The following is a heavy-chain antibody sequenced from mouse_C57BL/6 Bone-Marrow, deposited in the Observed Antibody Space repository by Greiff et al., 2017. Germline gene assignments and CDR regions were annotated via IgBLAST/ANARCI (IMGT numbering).Heavy chain of an antibody. V-gene: IGHV14-2*01. CDR3: ARPYGSSYYAMEY. J-gene: IGHJ4*01. D-gene: IGHD1-1*01. CDR1: GFNIKDYY. CDR2: IDPEDGET. Sequence: EVQLQQSGAELVKPGASVKLSCTASGFNIKDYYMHWVKQRTEQGLEWIGRIDPEDGETKYAPKFQGKATITADTSSNTAYLQLSSLSAEDSAVFYCARPYGSSYYAMEYWGKGTSVTV.